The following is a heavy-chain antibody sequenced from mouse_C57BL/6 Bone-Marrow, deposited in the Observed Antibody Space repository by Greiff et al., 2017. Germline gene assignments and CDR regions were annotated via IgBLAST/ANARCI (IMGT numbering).Heavy chain of an antibody. J-gene: IGHJ2*01. CDR1: GYTFTEYT. Sequence: VQLQQSGAELVKPGASVKLSCKASGYTFTEYTIHWVKQRSGQGLEWIGWFYPGSGSIKYNEKFKDKATLTANKSSSTVYMELSRLTSEDSAVYVCARHEDKTRTGPYFDYWGQGTTLTVSS. D-gene: IGHD4-1*01. CDR2: FYPGSGSI. CDR3: ARHEDKTRTGPYFDY. V-gene: IGHV1-62-2*01.